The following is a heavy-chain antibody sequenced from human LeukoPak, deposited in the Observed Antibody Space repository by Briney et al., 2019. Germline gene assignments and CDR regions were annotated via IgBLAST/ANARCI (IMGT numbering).Heavy chain of an antibody. D-gene: IGHD6-19*01. CDR1: GGTFSRYG. CDR3: ARSRLAVADSYYFDD. Sequence: SVKVSCKASGGTFSRYGISWVRQAPGQGLEWMGGIIPIFCTANYAQKFQGRVTITADKSTSTAYMELSNMRSENTAVYYCARSRLAVADSYYFDDWGQGTLVTVSS. CDR2: IIPIFCTA. V-gene: IGHV1-69*06. J-gene: IGHJ4*02.